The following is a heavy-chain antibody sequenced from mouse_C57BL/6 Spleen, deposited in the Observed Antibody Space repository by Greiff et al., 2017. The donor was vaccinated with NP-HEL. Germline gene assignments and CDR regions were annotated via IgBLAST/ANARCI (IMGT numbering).Heavy chain of an antibody. CDR3: ARIGSYDYDGGYFDY. D-gene: IGHD2-4*01. Sequence: VQLQESGPGLVQPSQSLSITCTVSGFSLTSYGVHWVRQSPGKGLEWLGVIWSGGSTDYNAAFISRLSISKDNSKSQVFFKMNSLQADDTAIYYCARIGSYDYDGGYFDYWGQGTTLTVSS. CDR2: IWSGGST. V-gene: IGHV2-2*01. J-gene: IGHJ2*01. CDR1: GFSLTSYG.